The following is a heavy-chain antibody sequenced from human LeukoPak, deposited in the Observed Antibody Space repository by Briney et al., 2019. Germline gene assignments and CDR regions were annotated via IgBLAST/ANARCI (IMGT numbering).Heavy chain of an antibody. CDR2: IIPIFGTA. CDR3: ASDPRGMTHHDY. J-gene: IGHJ4*02. CDR1: GCTFSSYA. D-gene: IGHD3-16*01. Sequence: SAKVSCKASGCTFSSYAISWVRQAPGQGLEWMGRIIPIFGTANYAQKFQGRVTITTDESTSTAYMELSSLRSEDTAVYYCASDPRGMTHHDYCGQGTLVTVSS. V-gene: IGHV1-69*05.